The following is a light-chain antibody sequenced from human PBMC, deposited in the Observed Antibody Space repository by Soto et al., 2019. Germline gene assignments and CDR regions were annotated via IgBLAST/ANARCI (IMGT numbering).Light chain of an antibody. CDR3: QKYNNAPYT. CDR1: QGISNY. V-gene: IGKV1-27*01. CDR2: AAS. J-gene: IGKJ2*01. Sequence: DIQMTQSPSSLSTSVGDRVTITCRASQGISNYLAWYQQKPGKVPKLLIYAASTLQSGVPSRFSGSGSGTDFTLTINSLQPEDVATYYCQKYNNAPYTFGQGIKLEIK.